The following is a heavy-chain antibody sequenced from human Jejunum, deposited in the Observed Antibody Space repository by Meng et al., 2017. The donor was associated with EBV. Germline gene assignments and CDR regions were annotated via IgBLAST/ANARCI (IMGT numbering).Heavy chain of an antibody. V-gene: IGHV1-69-2*01. D-gene: IGHD2-15*01. CDR1: GVSFTDYY. J-gene: IGHJ4*02. CDR3: HTYCSGGSCPHLFDS. Sequence: VQLAPSGVEVKKPGATDKISFNVSGVSFTDYYIHWVRQGPGKGLEWVGLIDAEDGETIYAEKFQGRVTTSADTSTDTAYLELSRLRSDDTAVYYCHTYCSGGSCPHLFDSWGQGTLVTVSS. CDR2: IDAEDGET.